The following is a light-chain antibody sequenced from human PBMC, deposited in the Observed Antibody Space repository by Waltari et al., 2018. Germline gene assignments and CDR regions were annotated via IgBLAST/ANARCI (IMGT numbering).Light chain of an antibody. V-gene: IGKV1-33*01. CDR2: DAS. CDR1: QDIRNY. CDR3: QQSGT. Sequence: PMNHSPFSLFASVGDRVTITCQASQDIRNYLNWYQHKPGKAPKPLIYDASNFKTGVPSRFTGRGSGTNFTCTINSLQAEDIATYYCQQSGTFGQGTRLEIK. J-gene: IGKJ5*01.